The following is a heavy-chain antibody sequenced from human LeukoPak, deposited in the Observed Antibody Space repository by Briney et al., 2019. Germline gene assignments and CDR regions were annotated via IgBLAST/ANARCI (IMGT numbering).Heavy chain of an antibody. CDR3: AIGGGLLWMGEFPRFFDS. J-gene: IGHJ4*02. CDR1: GFTFSSYA. CDR2: ISGGGGST. Sequence: GSLRLSCAASGFTFSSYAMSWVRQAPGKGLEWISTISGGGGSTWYTDSVKGRFTISRDSSKNTLYLQMNSLRADDTAVYYCAIGGGLLWMGEFPRFFDSWGQGTLVTVSS. V-gene: IGHV3-23*01. D-gene: IGHD3-16*01.